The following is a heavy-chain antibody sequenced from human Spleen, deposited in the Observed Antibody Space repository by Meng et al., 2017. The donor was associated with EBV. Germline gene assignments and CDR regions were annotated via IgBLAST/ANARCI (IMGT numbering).Heavy chain of an antibody. D-gene: IGHD5-18*01. CDR3: TRVWKWIEISIDL. J-gene: IGHJ5*02. Sequence: LSGSGGAWVQPGGSLRLSCAASEFPFSTYGMTWVRQAPGKGLEWVSVISGSGDSTYYADSVEGRFTISRDNSKNTLYLQMNSLRPEDTAVYYCTRVWKWIEISIDLWGQGTLVTVSS. CDR1: EFPFSTYG. V-gene: IGHV3-23*01. CDR2: ISGSGDST.